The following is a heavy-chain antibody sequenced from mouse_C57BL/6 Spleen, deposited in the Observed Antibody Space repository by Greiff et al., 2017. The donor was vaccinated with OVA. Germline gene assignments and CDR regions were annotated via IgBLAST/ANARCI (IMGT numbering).Heavy chain of an antibody. CDR1: GYTFTSYW. Sequence: QVHVKQPGAELVKPGASVKLSCKASGYTFTSYWMQWVKQRPGQGLEWIGEIDPSDSYTNYNQKFKGKATLTVDTSSSTAYMQLSSLTSEDSAVYYCARKDYGSSPFAYWGQGTLVTVSA. CDR2: IDPSDSYT. J-gene: IGHJ3*01. CDR3: ARKDYGSSPFAY. D-gene: IGHD1-1*01. V-gene: IGHV1-50*01.